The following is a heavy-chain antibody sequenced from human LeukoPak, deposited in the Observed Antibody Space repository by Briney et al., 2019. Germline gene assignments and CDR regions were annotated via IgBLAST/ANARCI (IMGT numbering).Heavy chain of an antibody. J-gene: IGHJ3*02. CDR2: MNPNSGNT. D-gene: IGHD1-14*01. CDR1: GYTFTSYD. V-gene: IGHV1-8*01. CDR3: ARGGNPFDAFDI. Sequence: ASVKVSCKASGYTFTSYDINWVRQATGQGFGWMGWMNPNSGNTGYAQKFQGRVTMTRNTSISTAYMELSSLRSEDTAVYYCARGGNPFDAFDIWGQGTMVTVSS.